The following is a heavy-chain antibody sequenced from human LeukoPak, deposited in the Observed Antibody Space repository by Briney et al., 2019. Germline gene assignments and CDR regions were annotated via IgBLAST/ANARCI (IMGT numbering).Heavy chain of an antibody. J-gene: IGHJ3*02. Sequence: SGTLSLTCTVSGGSISSYYWSWIRQPPGKGLEWIGYIYYSGSTNYNPSLKSRVTISVDTSKNQFSLKLSPVTAADTAVYYCARFLHSGYYPWGDAFDIWGQGTMVTVSS. CDR1: GGSISSYY. CDR2: IYYSGST. CDR3: ARFLHSGYYPWGDAFDI. V-gene: IGHV4-59*01. D-gene: IGHD3-22*01.